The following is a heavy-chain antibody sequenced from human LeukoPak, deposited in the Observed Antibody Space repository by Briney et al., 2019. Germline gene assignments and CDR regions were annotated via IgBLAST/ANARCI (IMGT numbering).Heavy chain of an antibody. CDR1: GFTFSSYA. CDR2: ISGSGGST. CDR3: AKGSYGSGVDY. V-gene: IGHV3-23*01. J-gene: IGHJ4*02. Sequence: PGGSLRLSCAASGFTFSSYAMSWVRQAPGKGLEWVSAISGSGGSTYYADSVKGRFTISRDNAKNSLYLQMNSLRAEDTALYYCAKGSYGSGVDYWGQGTLVTVSS. D-gene: IGHD3-10*01.